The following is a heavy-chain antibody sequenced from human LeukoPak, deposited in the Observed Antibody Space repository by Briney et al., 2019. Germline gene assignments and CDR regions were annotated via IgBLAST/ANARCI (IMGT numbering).Heavy chain of an antibody. CDR1: GFTFSSYA. J-gene: IGHJ4*02. V-gene: IGHV3-23*01. CDR3: AKDTSIGRYCTNGVCSPFDY. CDR2: ISDSGGST. D-gene: IGHD2-8*01. Sequence: GGSLRLSCAASGFTFSSYAMSWVRQAPGKGLEWVSAISDSGGSTYDADSVKGRFTISRDSSKNTLYLQMNSLRAEDTAVYYCAKDTSIGRYCTNGVCSPFDYWGQGTLVTVSS.